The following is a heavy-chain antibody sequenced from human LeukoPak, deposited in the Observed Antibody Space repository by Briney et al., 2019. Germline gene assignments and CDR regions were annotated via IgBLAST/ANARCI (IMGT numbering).Heavy chain of an antibody. D-gene: IGHD5-18*01. CDR2: IIPIFGTA. V-gene: IGHV1-69*05. J-gene: IGHJ4*02. Sequence: SVKVSCKASGGTFSSYAISWVRQAPGQGLEWMGGIIPIFGTANYAQKFQGRVTITTDESTSTAYMELSSLRSEDTAVYYCARGSEMGYSYGSYYFDYWGQGTLVTVSS. CDR1: GGTFSSYA. CDR3: ARGSEMGYSYGSYYFDY.